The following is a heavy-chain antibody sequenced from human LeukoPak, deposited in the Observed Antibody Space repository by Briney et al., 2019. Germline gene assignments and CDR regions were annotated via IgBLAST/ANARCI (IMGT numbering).Heavy chain of an antibody. J-gene: IGHJ6*03. CDR3: ARELRYFDWSSNYYMDV. V-gene: IGHV3-48*01. Sequence: PGGSLRLSCAASGFTFSSYGMTWVRLAPGKGLEWVSYISSSSSTIYYADSVKGRFTISRDNAKNSLYLQMNTLRAEDTAVYYCARELRYFDWSSNYYMDVWGKGTTVTVSS. CDR1: GFTFSSYG. D-gene: IGHD3-9*01. CDR2: ISSSSSTI.